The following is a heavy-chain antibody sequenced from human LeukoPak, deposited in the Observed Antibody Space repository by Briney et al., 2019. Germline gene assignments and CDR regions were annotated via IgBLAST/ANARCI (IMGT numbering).Heavy chain of an antibody. J-gene: IGHJ4*02. CDR3: ARSGLGGRPVFDY. CDR1: GFTFSSYS. Sequence: GGSLRLSCAASGFTFSSYSMNWVRQAPGKGLEWVASIGSSSTYTYYADSVRGRFTISRDNAKKSLYLQMNSLRGEDTAVYYCARSGLGGRPVFDYWGQGTLVTVSS. V-gene: IGHV3-21*01. D-gene: IGHD1-26*01. CDR2: IGSSSTYT.